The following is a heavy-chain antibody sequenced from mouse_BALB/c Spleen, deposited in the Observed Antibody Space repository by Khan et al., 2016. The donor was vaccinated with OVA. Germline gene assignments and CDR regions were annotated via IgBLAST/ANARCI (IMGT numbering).Heavy chain of an antibody. V-gene: IGHV5-17*02. CDR1: GFTLSSFG. CDR3: TRRRIYDGYYGGAMDY. Sequence: EVELVESGGGLVQPGGSRKLSCAASGFTLSSFGMHWVRQAPEKGLEWVAYISSGSNTINYADTVKGRFTISRDNSQNPLFLQMNSLRSEDTAMYYCTRRRIYDGYYGGAMDYWGQGTSVTVSS. CDR2: ISSGSNTI. J-gene: IGHJ4*01. D-gene: IGHD2-3*01.